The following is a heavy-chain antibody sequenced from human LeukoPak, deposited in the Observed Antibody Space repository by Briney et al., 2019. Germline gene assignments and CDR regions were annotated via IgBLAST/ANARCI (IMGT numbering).Heavy chain of an antibody. CDR1: GGTFSSYT. CDR3: ARDFLVEDYTDYFVDY. V-gene: IGHV1-69*04. J-gene: IGHJ4*02. D-gene: IGHD4-11*01. CDR2: IIPILGIA. Sequence: SVKVSCKASGGTFSSYTISWVRQAPGQGLEWIGRIIPILGIANYAQKFQGRVTVTADNSTSTAYMELSSLRSEDTAVYHCARDFLVEDYTDYFVDYWGQGTLVTVSS.